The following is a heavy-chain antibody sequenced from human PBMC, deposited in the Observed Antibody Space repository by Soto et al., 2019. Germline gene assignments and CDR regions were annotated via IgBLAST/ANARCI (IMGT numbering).Heavy chain of an antibody. CDR2: ISGSGGST. CDR1: GFTFSSYA. V-gene: IGHV3-23*01. J-gene: IGHJ4*02. CDR3: AKGCYGGNSDYFDY. Sequence: EVQVLESGGGLVQPGGSLRLSCAASGFTFSSYAMSWVRQAPGKGLEWVSAISGSGGSTYYADSVKGRFTISRDNSKNTLYLKMKRLRAEDTAVSYCAKGCYGGNSDYFDYWGQGTLVTVSS. D-gene: IGHD4-17*01.